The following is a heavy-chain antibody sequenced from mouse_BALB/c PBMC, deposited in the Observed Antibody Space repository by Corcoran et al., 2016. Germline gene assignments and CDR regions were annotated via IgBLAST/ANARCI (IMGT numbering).Heavy chain of an antibody. V-gene: IGHV14-3*02. D-gene: IGHD2-4*01. CDR3: ARDYDYDDAMDY. CDR1: GFNIKDTY. CDR2: IDPANGKT. J-gene: IGHJ4*01. Sequence: EVQLQQSGAELVKPGASVKLSCTASGFNIKDTYMHWVKQRPEQGLEWIGRIDPANGKTKYDPKFQGKATITADTSSTTAYLQLSSLTSEDTAVYYCARDYDYDDAMDYWGQGTAVTVSA.